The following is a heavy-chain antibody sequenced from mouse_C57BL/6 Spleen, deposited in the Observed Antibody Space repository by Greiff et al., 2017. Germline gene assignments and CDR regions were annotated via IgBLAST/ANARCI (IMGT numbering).Heavy chain of an antibody. CDR2: ISSGSSTI. J-gene: IGHJ1*03. CDR3: ARHYRYWYFDV. Sequence: EVMLVESGGGLVKPGGSLKLSCAASGFTFSDYGMHWVRQAPEKGLEWVAYISSGSSTIYYADTVKGRFTISRDNAKNTLFLQMPSLRSEDTAVYYCARHYRYWYFDVWGTGTTVTVSS. CDR1: GFTFSDYG. D-gene: IGHD1-2*01. V-gene: IGHV5-17*01.